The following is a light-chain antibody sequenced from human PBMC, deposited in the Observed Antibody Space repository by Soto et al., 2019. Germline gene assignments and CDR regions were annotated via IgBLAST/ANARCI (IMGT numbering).Light chain of an antibody. CDR2: LGS. CDR3: MQALQTPPT. V-gene: IGKV2-28*01. CDR1: QSLLHSNGYNY. J-gene: IGKJ2*01. Sequence: DIVMTQSPLSLPVTPGEPASISCRSSQSLLHSNGYNYLDWYLQKPGQSPQLLIYLGSNRSSGVPDRFSGSGSGTDFTLKISRVEPEDVGVYYCMQALQTPPTFGQGTKLDIK.